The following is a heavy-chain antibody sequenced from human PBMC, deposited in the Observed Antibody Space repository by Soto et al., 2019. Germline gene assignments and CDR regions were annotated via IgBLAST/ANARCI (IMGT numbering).Heavy chain of an antibody. Sequence: SETLSLTCAVYGGSFSDFYWNCIRQPPGKGLEWIGEINHSGSTSYNPSLKSRVTISVDTSKNQISLKLTSVTAADTAVYYCARGPRVVWVVLPGQRDVFDIWGQGTMVTVSS. D-gene: IGHD2-8*01. CDR2: INHSGST. CDR1: GGSFSDFY. CDR3: ARGPRVVWVVLPGQRDVFDI. J-gene: IGHJ3*02. V-gene: IGHV4-34*01.